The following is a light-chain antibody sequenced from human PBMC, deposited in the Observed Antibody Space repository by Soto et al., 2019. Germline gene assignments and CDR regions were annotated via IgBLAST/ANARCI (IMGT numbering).Light chain of an antibody. V-gene: IGKV3-20*01. CDR1: QSVSSSY. J-gene: IGKJ1*01. Sequence: EIVLTQSPGTLSLSPGERATLSCRASQSVSSSYLAWYQQKPGQAPRLLIYGASTRATGLPARFSGSGSGTEFTLTISRLEPEDFAVYYCQQYGSSPRTFGQGTKVDIK. CDR3: QQYGSSPRT. CDR2: GAS.